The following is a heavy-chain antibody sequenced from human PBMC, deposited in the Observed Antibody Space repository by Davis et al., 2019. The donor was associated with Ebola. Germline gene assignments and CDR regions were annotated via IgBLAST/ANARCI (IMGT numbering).Heavy chain of an antibody. CDR1: GFTFSSYT. CDR2: ISGSGDTT. D-gene: IGHD2/OR15-2a*01. V-gene: IGHV3-23*01. CDR3: ANEYYINSWPDF. J-gene: IGHJ4*02. Sequence: GESLKISCAASGFTFSSYTMSLVRQAPGKGLEWVSVISGSGDTTYYADSVKGRFTISRDNSKNTVYLQMNTLRPEDTAIYYCANEYYINSWPDFWGQGTLVTVSS.